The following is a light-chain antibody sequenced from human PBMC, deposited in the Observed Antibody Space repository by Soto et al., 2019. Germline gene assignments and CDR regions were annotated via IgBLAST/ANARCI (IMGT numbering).Light chain of an antibody. CDR3: CSYAGSNNL. J-gene: IGLJ2*01. Sequence: QSALTQPPSASGSPGQTVTISCTGTSSDVGGYNYVSWYQQHPGKAPKLMIYEVSKRPSGVPDRFSGSKSGNSASLTVSGLEDEDESDYYCCSYAGSNNLFGGGTKLTVL. CDR2: EVS. CDR1: SSDVGGYNY. V-gene: IGLV2-8*01.